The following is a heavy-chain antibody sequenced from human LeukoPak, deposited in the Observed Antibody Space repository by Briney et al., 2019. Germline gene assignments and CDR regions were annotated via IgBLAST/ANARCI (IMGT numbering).Heavy chain of an antibody. V-gene: IGHV3-23*01. CDR2: ISGSGDST. J-gene: IGHJ4*02. D-gene: IGHD2-2*02. Sequence: GGSLRLSCAASGFTFSSFAMRWVRQAPGKGLEWVSAISGSGDSTYYADSVRGRFTISRDNSRNTLFLQMTTLRADDTAVYYCAKDGLPYTQCYFDYWGQGTLVTVSS. CDR1: GFTFSSFA. CDR3: AKDGLPYTQCYFDY.